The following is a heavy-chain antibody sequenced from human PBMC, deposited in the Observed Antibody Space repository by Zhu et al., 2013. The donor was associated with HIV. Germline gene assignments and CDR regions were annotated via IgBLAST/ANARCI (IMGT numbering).Heavy chain of an antibody. CDR1: GDTFARYS. CDR3: ARERSVVAAPSIDAFDI. Sequence: QGQLVQSGAEVKKPGSSVKVSCKTSGDTFARYSINWVRQAPGRGLEWMGGIIPLLGTTNYAQNFEGRITFTADDPTTTVYMELSSLKSEDTAVYFCARERSVVAAPSIDAFDIWGQGDNAHRLF. D-gene: IGHD2-21*01. CDR2: IIPLLGTT. V-gene: IGHV1-69*01. J-gene: IGHJ3*02.